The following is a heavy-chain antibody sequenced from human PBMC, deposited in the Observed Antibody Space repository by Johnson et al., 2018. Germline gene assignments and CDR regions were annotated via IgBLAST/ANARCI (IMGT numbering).Heavy chain of an antibody. V-gene: IGHV3-9*01. CDR2: ITLRSDTI. Sequence: VQLVQSGGGLVQPGRSLTLSCAASGFTFDDYALHWVRQRPGMGMEWVSRITLRSDTIEYADAGKGRFTLSRDNAKNSLYLQMNSLRPEDTALYYFAKAGYSQSALHIWGHGTMVTVSS. CDR1: GFTFDDYA. D-gene: IGHD1-26*01. J-gene: IGHJ3*02. CDR3: AKAGYSQSALHI.